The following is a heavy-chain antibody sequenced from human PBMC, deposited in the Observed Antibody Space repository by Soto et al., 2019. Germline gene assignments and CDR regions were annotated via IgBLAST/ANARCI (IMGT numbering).Heavy chain of an antibody. V-gene: IGHV4-39*01. CDR1: GGSISSSSYY. Sequence: SETLSLTCTVSGGSISSSSYYWGWIRQPPGKGLEWIGSIYYSGSTYYNPSLKSRVTISVDTSKNQFSLKLSSVTAADTAVYYCARPSYGGNSGLWYYGMDVWGQGTTVTVSS. CDR3: ARPSYGGNSGLWYYGMDV. CDR2: IYYSGST. D-gene: IGHD4-17*01. J-gene: IGHJ6*02.